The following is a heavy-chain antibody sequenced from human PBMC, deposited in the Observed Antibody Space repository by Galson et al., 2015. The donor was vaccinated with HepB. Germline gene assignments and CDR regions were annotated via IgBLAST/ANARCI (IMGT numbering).Heavy chain of an antibody. CDR3: TGVFDY. Sequence: SLRLSCAASGFTFSTSGMHWVRQAPGKGLVWVSRIDGDGSGTSYADSVEGRFTISRDNAKNTLYLHMNSLGVEDTAVYYCTGVFDYWGQGTLVTVSS. CDR2: IDGDGSGT. CDR1: GFTFSTSG. D-gene: IGHD2-8*01. V-gene: IGHV3-74*01. J-gene: IGHJ4*02.